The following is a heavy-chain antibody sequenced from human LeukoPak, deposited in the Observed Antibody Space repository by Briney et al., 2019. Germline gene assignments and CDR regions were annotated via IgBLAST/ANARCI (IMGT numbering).Heavy chain of an antibody. CDR1: GYTFTSYG. Sequence: ASVKVSCKASGYTFTSYGISWVRQAPGQGLEWVGWISAYNGNTNYAQKLQGRVTMTTDTSTSTAYMELRSLRSDDTAVYYCARDRLWWPYYYGMDVWGQGTTVTVSS. CDR2: ISAYNGNT. J-gene: IGHJ6*02. D-gene: IGHD2-21*01. CDR3: ARDRLWWPYYYGMDV. V-gene: IGHV1-18*01.